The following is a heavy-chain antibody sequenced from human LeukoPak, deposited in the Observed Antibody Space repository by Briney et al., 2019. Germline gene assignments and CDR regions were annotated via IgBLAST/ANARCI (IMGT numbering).Heavy chain of an antibody. Sequence: SQTLSLTCAISGDSVSSNSAVWNWIRQSPSRGLEWLGRTYYRSKWYNDYAVSLKSRITIKPDTSQSQFSLQLNSVTPDDSAGYYCARLAAAFGAFDIWGQGTMVTVSS. D-gene: IGHD6-13*01. CDR2: TYYRSKWYN. V-gene: IGHV6-1*01. J-gene: IGHJ3*02. CDR1: GDSVSSNSAV. CDR3: ARLAAAFGAFDI.